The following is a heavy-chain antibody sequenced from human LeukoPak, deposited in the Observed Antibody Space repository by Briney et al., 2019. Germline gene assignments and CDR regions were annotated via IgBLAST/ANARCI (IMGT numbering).Heavy chain of an antibody. CDR3: YSVRGHRYYYYMDV. Sequence: PSETLSLTCTVSGGSISSSSYYWGWIRQPPGKGLEWIGSIYYSGNTYYNASLKSQVSISIDTSKNQFSLKLSSVTAADTAVYYCYSVRGHRYYYYMDVWGKGTTVTISS. CDR2: IYYSGNT. V-gene: IGHV4-39*01. D-gene: IGHD3-10*01. J-gene: IGHJ6*03. CDR1: GGSISSSSYY.